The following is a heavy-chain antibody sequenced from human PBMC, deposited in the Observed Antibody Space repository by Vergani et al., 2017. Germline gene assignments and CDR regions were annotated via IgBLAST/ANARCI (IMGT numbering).Heavy chain of an antibody. D-gene: IGHD4-17*01. CDR2: IYYSGST. Sequence: QVQLQESGPGLVKPSETLSLTCTVSGGSISSYYWSWIRQPPGKGLEWIGYIYYSGSTNYNPSLKSRVTISVDTSKNQFSLTLSSVTAADTAVYYCARPDNYGDYVPFDYWGQGTLVTVSS. CDR3: ARPDNYGDYVPFDY. V-gene: IGHV4-59*01. CDR1: GGSISSYY. J-gene: IGHJ4*02.